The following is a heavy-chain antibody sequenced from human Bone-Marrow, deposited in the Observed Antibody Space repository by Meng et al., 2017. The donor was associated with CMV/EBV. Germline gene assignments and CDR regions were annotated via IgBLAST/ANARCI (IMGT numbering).Heavy chain of an antibody. CDR2: INPNSGGT. J-gene: IGHJ5*02. Sequence: ASVKVSCKASGYTFTSYDINWVRQATGQGLEWMGWINPNSGGTNYAQKFQGRVTMTRDTSISTAYMELSRLRSDDTAVYYCARDLDIVVVPAALNWFDPWGQGTLVTVSS. D-gene: IGHD2-2*03. CDR3: ARDLDIVVVPAALNWFDP. V-gene: IGHV1-2*02. CDR1: GYTFTSYD.